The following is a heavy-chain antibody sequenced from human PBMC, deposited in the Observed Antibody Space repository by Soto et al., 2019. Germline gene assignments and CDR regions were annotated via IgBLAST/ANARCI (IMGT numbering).Heavy chain of an antibody. Sequence: ASVKVSCKVSGYTFTELYMHWVRQAPGKGLEWMGGFDPEDGETIYAQKFQGRVTMTEDTSTDTAYMALSSLRSEDTAVYYCATVKSRGCSSGCYSCWGQGXLVTVYS. CDR1: GYTFTELY. CDR2: FDPEDGET. V-gene: IGHV1-24*01. CDR3: ATVKSRGCSSGCYSC. D-gene: IGHD6-19*01. J-gene: IGHJ4*02.